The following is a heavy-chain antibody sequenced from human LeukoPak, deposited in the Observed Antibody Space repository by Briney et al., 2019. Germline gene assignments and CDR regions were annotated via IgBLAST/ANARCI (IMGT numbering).Heavy chain of an antibody. V-gene: IGHV4-30-4*08. J-gene: IGHJ4*02. CDR1: GGSISSGDYY. CDR3: ARASSLLTFLFDY. CDR2: ICYSGST. Sequence: ESGPTLVKPSQTLSLTCTVSGGSISSGDYYWSWIRQPPGKGLEWIGYICYSGSTYYNPSLKSRVTISVDTSKNQFSLKLSSVTAADTAVYYCARASSLLTFLFDYWGQGTLVTVSS. D-gene: IGHD1-14*01.